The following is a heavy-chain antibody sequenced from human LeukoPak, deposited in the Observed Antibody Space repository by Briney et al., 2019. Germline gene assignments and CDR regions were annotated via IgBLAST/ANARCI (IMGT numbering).Heavy chain of an antibody. CDR1: GYTFTGYY. CDR3: ARTPPPTIVGAHYFDY. J-gene: IGHJ4*02. D-gene: IGHD1-26*01. CDR2: ISTYNGYT. Sequence: ASVKVSCKASGYTFTGYYMHCVRQAPGQGLEWMGWISTYNGYTNYAQNLQGRVTMTTDTSASTVYLELRSLRSDDTAVYYCARTPPPTIVGAHYFDYWGQGTLVTVSS. V-gene: IGHV1-18*04.